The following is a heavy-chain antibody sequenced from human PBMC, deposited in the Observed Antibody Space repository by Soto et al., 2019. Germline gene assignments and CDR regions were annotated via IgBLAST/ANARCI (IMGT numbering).Heavy chain of an antibody. CDR3: ARDASLVVEDTGGWFDP. CDR2: ITYSGSNI. Sequence: QVHLVESGGGLVKPGGSLRLSCAASGFTFSDYYMGWLRQAPGKGREWVSYITYSGSNIYYADSVMGRFTISRDNAKNSLYLEMNSLRAEDTAVYYCARDASLVVEDTGGWFDPWGQGTLVTVSS. CDR1: GFTFSDYY. V-gene: IGHV3-11*01. D-gene: IGHD5-18*01. J-gene: IGHJ5*02.